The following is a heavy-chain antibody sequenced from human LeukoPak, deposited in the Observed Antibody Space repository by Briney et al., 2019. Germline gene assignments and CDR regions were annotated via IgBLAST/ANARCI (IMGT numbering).Heavy chain of an antibody. CDR2: INPNSGGT. Sequence: GASVKVSCKASGYTFTGYYMHWVRQAPGQGLEWMGWINPNSGGTNYAQKFQGRVTMTRDTSISTAYMELSRLRSDDTAVYYCAREGPGVDGSFDIWGQGTMVTVSS. J-gene: IGHJ3*02. CDR3: AREGPGVDGSFDI. CDR1: GYTFTGYY. V-gene: IGHV1-2*02. D-gene: IGHD6-25*01.